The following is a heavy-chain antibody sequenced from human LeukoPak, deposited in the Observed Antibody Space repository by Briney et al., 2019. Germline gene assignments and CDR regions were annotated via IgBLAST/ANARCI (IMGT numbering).Heavy chain of an antibody. J-gene: IGHJ6*04. Sequence: GASVKVSCKASGYTFTSYAMHWVRQAPGQRLEWMGWINAGNGNTKYSQKFQGRVTITRDTSASTAYMELSSLRSEDTAVYYCARESQFYYYYGMDVWGKGTTVTVPS. CDR3: ARESQFYYYYGMDV. CDR2: INAGNGNT. V-gene: IGHV1-3*01. D-gene: IGHD5-24*01. CDR1: GYTFTSYA.